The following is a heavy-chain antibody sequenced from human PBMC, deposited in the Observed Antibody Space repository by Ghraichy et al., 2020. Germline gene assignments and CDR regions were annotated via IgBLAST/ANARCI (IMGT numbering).Heavy chain of an antibody. Sequence: ASVKVSCKASGYTFTGYYMHWVRQAPGQGLEWMGWINPNSGGTNYAQKFQGRVTMTRDTSISTAYMELSRLRSDDTAVYYCAVDYSNYGGASNWGQGTLVTVSS. CDR2: INPNSGGT. V-gene: IGHV1-2*02. CDR1: GYTFTGYY. J-gene: IGHJ4*02. CDR3: AVDYSNYGGASN. D-gene: IGHD4-11*01.